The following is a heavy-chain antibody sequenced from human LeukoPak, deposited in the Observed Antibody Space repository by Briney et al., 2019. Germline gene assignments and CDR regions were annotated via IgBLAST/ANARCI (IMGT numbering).Heavy chain of an antibody. CDR2: IYYSGST. Sequence: SETLSLTCTVSGGSIRSYYWSWIRQPPGKGLEWIGYIYYSGSTNYNPSLKSRVTISVDTSKNQFSLKLSSVTAADTAVYYCARGVPWSHYYYYYGMDVWGQGTTVTVSS. J-gene: IGHJ6*02. V-gene: IGHV4-59*01. CDR3: ARGVPWSHYYYYYGMDV. D-gene: IGHD1-26*01. CDR1: GGSIRSYY.